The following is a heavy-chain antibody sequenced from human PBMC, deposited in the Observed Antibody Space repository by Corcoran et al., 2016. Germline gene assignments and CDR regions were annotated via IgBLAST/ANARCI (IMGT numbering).Heavy chain of an antibody. D-gene: IGHD3-3*01. Sequence: EVQLVESGGGLVQPGGSLRLSCAASGFTFSSYSMNWVRQAPGKGLEWVSYISSSSSTIYYADSVKGRFTISRDNAKNSLYLQMNSLRAEDTAVYYCARINDFWSGTYYYGMDVWGQGTTVTVSS. CDR2: ISSSSSTI. J-gene: IGHJ6*02. CDR1: GFTFSSYS. CDR3: ARINDFWSGTYYYGMDV. V-gene: IGHV3-48*04.